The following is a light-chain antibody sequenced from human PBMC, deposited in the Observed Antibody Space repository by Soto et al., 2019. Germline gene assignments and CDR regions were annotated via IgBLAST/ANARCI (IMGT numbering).Light chain of an antibody. J-gene: IGKJ1*01. CDR1: QSVTNN. V-gene: IGKV3-15*01. CDR2: GAS. CDR3: QQYNNWPQT. Sequence: EIVMTQSPASLSVSPGGRATLSCRASQSVTNNLAWYQQKPGQAPRLLIYGASARATDIPARFSGSGSGTEFTLTISSLQSEDFAVYFCQQYNNWPQTFGPGTKVEIK.